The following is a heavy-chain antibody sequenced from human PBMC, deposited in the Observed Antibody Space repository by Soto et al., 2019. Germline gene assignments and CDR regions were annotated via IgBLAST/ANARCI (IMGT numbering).Heavy chain of an antibody. J-gene: IGHJ6*03. V-gene: IGHV4-59*08. CDR2: IYYSGST. Sequence: SETLSLTCTVSGGSISSYYWSWIWQPPGKGLEWIGYIYYSGSTNYNPSLKSRVTISVDTSKNQFSLKLSSVTAADTAVYYCARLYEQQLVLDYYYYMDVWGKGTTVTVSS. CDR3: ARLYEQQLVLDYYYYMDV. CDR1: GGSISSYY. D-gene: IGHD6-13*01.